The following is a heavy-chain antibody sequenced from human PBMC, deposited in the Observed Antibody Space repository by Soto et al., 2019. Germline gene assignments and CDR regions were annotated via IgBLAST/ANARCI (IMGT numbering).Heavy chain of an antibody. CDR1: GGTFSSYT. CDR3: ARGTIYGSGSYSYMGPDY. CDR2: IIPILGIA. V-gene: IGHV1-69*02. Sequence: SVKVSCKASGGTFSSYTISWVRQAPGQGLEWMGRIIPILGIANYAQKFQGRVTITADKSTSTAYMELSSLRSEDTAVYYCARGTIYGSGSYSYMGPDYWGQGTLVTVSS. J-gene: IGHJ4*02. D-gene: IGHD3-10*01.